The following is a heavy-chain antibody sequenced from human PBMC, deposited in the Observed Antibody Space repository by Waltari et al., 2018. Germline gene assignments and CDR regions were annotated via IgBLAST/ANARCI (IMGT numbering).Heavy chain of an antibody. CDR1: GFTFSSYA. V-gene: IGHV3-30-3*01. J-gene: IGHJ4*02. D-gene: IGHD1-26*01. CDR2: ISYDGSNK. CDR3: ARAGGGATSFDY. Sequence: QVQLVESGGGVVQPGRSLRLSCAASGFTFSSYAMHWVRQAPGKGLEWVAVISYDGSNKYYADSVKGRFTISRDNSKNTLYLQMNSLRAEDTAVYYCARAGGGATSFDYWGQGTLVTVSS.